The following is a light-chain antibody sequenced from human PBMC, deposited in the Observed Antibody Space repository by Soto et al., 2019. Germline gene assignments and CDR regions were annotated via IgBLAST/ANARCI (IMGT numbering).Light chain of an antibody. CDR1: SSDVGGYNY. Sequence: QSALTQPPSASGSPGQSVTLSCTGTSSDVGGYNYVSWYQQHPGKAPKLMIYEVSKRPSGVPDRFSGSNSGNTASLTVSGLQAEDEADYYCSSYSGRNNLVFGGGTKLTVL. V-gene: IGLV2-8*01. CDR2: EVS. CDR3: SSYSGRNNLV. J-gene: IGLJ3*02.